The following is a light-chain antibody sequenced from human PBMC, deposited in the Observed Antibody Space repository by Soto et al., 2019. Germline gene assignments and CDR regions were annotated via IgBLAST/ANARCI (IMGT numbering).Light chain of an antibody. CDR2: DAS. CDR1: QSVTSS. J-gene: IGKJ4*01. Sequence: EIVLTQSPGTLSSSPGERATLSCSASQSVTSSLVWYQQKPGQAHRILIYDASDRATGIPAGFSGSGSGTDFTRTISSLEPEDSAVYYCQHRSTCPRTFGGGTKVEI. CDR3: QHRSTCPRT. V-gene: IGKV3-11*01.